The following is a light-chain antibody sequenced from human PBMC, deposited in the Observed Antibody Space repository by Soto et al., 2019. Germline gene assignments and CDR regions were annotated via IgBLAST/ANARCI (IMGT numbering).Light chain of an antibody. CDR1: SSDVGGYNF. CDR2: EVS. Sequence: QSALTQPASVSGSPGQSITISCTGTSSDVGGYNFVSWYQQHPGKAPRLIIYEVSSRPSGVSYRVSGSKSVNTASLTISGLEAEDEADYYCSSYTLRNTLVLFGGGTQLTVL. J-gene: IGLJ3*02. CDR3: SSYTLRNTLVL. V-gene: IGLV2-14*01.